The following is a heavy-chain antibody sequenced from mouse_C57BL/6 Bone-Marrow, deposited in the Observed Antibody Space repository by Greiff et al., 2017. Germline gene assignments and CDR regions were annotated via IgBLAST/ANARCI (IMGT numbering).Heavy chain of an antibody. CDR1: GFTFSDYG. CDR3: ARGYYGKDYAMDY. D-gene: IGHD2-1*01. V-gene: IGHV5-17*01. J-gene: IGHJ4*01. CDR2: ISSGSSTI. Sequence: EVQLVESGGGLVKPGGSLKLSCAASGFTFSDYGMHWVRQAPEKGLEWVAYISSGSSTIYYADTVKGRFTISRDNAKNTLFLQMTSLRSEDTSMYYCARGYYGKDYAMDYWGQGTSVTVSS.